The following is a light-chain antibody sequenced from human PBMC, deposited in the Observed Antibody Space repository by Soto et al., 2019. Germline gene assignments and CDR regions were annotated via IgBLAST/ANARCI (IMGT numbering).Light chain of an antibody. V-gene: IGKV1-39*01. CDR1: QTVSSY. CDR2: ATS. Sequence: DIQMTQSPPFLSASVGDRVTITCRASQTVSSYLNWYQQKPGKAPKLLIYATSSLQSGVPSRFSGSGSGTDFTLTISSLQPEDFATYHCQRSYSSPWTFGQGTKVEIK. J-gene: IGKJ1*01. CDR3: QRSYSSPWT.